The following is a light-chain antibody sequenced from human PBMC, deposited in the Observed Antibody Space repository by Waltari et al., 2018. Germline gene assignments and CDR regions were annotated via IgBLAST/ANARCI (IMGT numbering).Light chain of an antibody. CDR1: QNIRNY. Sequence: DIQMTQSPSSLSASVGDRVTITCRASQNIRNYLNWYRQAPGKAPTLLIFAASSLQTAVPSRFSGSGSGTDSTLTISSLQAEDFATFYCQQSYTLPLTFGGGTRVEIK. CDR3: QQSYTLPLT. V-gene: IGKV1-39*01. J-gene: IGKJ4*01. CDR2: AAS.